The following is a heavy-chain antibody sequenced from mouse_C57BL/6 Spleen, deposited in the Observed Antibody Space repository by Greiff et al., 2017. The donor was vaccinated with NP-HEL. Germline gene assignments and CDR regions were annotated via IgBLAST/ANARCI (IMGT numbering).Heavy chain of an antibody. CDR3: ARWLLRRDYAMDY. CDR1: GYAFSSSW. CDR2: IYPGDGDT. Sequence: VKLMESGPELVKPGASVKISCKASGYAFSSSWMNWVKQRPGKGLEWIGRIYPGDGDTNYNGKFKGKATLTADKSSSTAYMQLSSLTSEDSAVYFCARWLLRRDYAMDYWCQGTSVTVSS. J-gene: IGHJ4*01. V-gene: IGHV1-82*01. D-gene: IGHD2-3*01.